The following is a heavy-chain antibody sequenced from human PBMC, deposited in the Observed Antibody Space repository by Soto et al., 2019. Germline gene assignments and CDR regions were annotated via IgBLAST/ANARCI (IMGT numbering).Heavy chain of an antibody. D-gene: IGHD6-13*01. V-gene: IGHV3-30*18. CDR1: GFTFSNYG. CDR2: ISYNGGYK. CDR3: AKDPGYSSNWYRMDY. Sequence: QVQLVESGGGVVQPGRSLRLSCAASGFTFSNYGMHWVRQAPGKGLEWVAVISYNGGYKYYADSVKGRFAISRDNSKNTLYLQMNSLRSEDTAVYYCAKDPGYSSNWYRMDYWGQGTLVTVSS. J-gene: IGHJ4*02.